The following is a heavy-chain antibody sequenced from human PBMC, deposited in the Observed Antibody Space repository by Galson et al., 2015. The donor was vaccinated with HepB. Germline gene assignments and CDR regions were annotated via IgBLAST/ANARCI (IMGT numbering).Heavy chain of an antibody. D-gene: IGHD6-13*01. CDR3: ARDTFIAAAGPYYYYGMDA. Sequence: SVKVSCKASGYTFTSYGISWVRQAPGQGLEWMGWISAYNGNTNYAQKLQGRVTMTTDTSTSTAYMELRSLRSDDTAVYYCARDTFIAAAGPYYYYGMDAWGQGTTVTVSS. CDR1: GYTFTSYG. V-gene: IGHV1-18*04. CDR2: ISAYNGNT. J-gene: IGHJ6*02.